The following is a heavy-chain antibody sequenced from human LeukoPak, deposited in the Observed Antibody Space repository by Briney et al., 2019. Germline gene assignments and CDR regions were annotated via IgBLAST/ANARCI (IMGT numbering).Heavy chain of an antibody. V-gene: IGHV4-39*01. J-gene: IGHJ4*02. CDR3: ARRDTISSPHFDY. CDR2: IYYSGST. D-gene: IGHD3-9*01. CDR1: GGSISSSGYY. Sequence: SETLSLTCTVSGGSISSSGYYWGWIRQPPGKGLEWIGSIYYSGSTYYNPSLKSRVTISVDTSKNQFSLKLSSVTAADTAVYYCARRDTISSPHFDYWGQGTLVTVSS.